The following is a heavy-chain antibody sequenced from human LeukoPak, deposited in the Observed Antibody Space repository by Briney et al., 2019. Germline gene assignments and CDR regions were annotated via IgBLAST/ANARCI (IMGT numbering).Heavy chain of an antibody. J-gene: IGHJ4*02. Sequence: GGSLRLSCAASGFTFSSYAMSWVRQAPGKGPEWVSTIGGGGEYTYYADSVKGRFIISRDNSKNTFYLQMNSLRAEDTAVYYCAKVLSGSQDYWGQGTLVTVFS. D-gene: IGHD1-26*01. CDR2: IGGGGEYT. V-gene: IGHV3-23*01. CDR3: AKVLSGSQDY. CDR1: GFTFSSYA.